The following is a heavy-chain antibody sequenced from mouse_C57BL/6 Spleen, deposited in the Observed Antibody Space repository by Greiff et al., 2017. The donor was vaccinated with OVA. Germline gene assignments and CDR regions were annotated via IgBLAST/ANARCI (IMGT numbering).Heavy chain of an antibody. CDR1: GYAFTNYL. J-gene: IGHJ4*01. D-gene: IGHD1-1*01. Sequence: QVQLKQSGAELVRPGTSVKVSCKASGYAFTNYLIEWVKQRPGQGLEWIGVINPGSGGTNYNEKFKGKATLTADKSSSTAYMQLSSLTSEDSAVYFCARSLYYGSRESYAMDYWGQGTSVTVSS. V-gene: IGHV1-54*01. CDR2: INPGSGGT. CDR3: ARSLYYGSRESYAMDY.